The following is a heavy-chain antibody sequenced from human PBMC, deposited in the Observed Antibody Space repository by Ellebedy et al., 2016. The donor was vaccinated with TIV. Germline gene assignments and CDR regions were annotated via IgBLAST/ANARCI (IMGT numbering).Heavy chain of an antibody. Sequence: GESLKISCAASGFTVSSNYMSWVRQAPGKGLEWVSVIYSGGSTYYADSVKGRFTISRDNSKNTLYLQMNSLRAEDTAVYYCARDSGDYVWGSYRSYAFDIWGQGTMVTVSS. CDR1: GFTVSSNY. D-gene: IGHD3-16*02. J-gene: IGHJ3*02. V-gene: IGHV3-53*01. CDR2: IYSGGST. CDR3: ARDSGDYVWGSYRSYAFDI.